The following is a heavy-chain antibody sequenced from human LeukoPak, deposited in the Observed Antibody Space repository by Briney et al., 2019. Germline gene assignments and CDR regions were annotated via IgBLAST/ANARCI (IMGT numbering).Heavy chain of an antibody. Sequence: SQTLSLTCAISGDSVSSTSAVWNWIRQSPSRGLEWLGRTYYRSKWYSDYAVSVKSRITINPDTSKNQFSLQLNSVTPEDTAVYYCARSGSCSAGSCFYYGMDVWGRGTTVTVSS. CDR3: ARSGSCSAGSCFYYGMDV. CDR2: TYYRSKWYS. J-gene: IGHJ6*02. V-gene: IGHV6-1*01. D-gene: IGHD2-15*01. CDR1: GDSVSSTSAV.